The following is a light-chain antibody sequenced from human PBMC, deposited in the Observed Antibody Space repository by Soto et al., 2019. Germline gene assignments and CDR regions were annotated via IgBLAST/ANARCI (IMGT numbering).Light chain of an antibody. CDR2: GAS. CDR3: QQYGSSPPLT. J-gene: IGKJ4*01. Sequence: EIVLTQSPGTLSLSPGERATLSCRASQSVSSSLAWYQQKPGQAPRLLIYGASSRATGIPDRFSGSGSGTDFTLTISRLEPEDFAVYYCQQYGSSPPLTFGGGTNVEIK. CDR1: QSVSSS. V-gene: IGKV3-20*01.